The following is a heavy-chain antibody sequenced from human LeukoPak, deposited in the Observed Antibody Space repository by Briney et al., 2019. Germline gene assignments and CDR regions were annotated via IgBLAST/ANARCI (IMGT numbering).Heavy chain of an antibody. CDR1: GFTFISYS. D-gene: IGHD4-17*01. CDR2: ISSSSSTI. J-gene: IGHJ6*03. Sequence: PGGSLRLSCAASGFTFISYSMNWVRQAPGKGLEWVSYISSSSSTIYYADSVKGRFTISRDNAKNSLYLQMNSLRAEDTAVYYCARETVLGTVTTTSYYYYYYMDVWSKGTTVTVSS. CDR3: ARETVLGTVTTTSYYYYYYMDV. V-gene: IGHV3-48*01.